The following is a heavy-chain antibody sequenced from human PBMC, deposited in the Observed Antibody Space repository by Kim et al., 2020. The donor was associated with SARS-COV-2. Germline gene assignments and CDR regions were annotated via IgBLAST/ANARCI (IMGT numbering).Heavy chain of an antibody. CDR3: VREYSGGTFDF. D-gene: IGHD3-10*01. V-gene: IGHV1-46*01. CDR2: T. Sequence: THYTKKCQGRVTVSDDTSTRTVYMDVSSLRSEDTAIYYCVREYSGGTFDFWGQGTMVTVSS. J-gene: IGHJ3*01.